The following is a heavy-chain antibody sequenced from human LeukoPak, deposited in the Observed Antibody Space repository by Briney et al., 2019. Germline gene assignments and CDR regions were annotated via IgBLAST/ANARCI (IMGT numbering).Heavy chain of an antibody. CDR2: IGGIGGTT. CDR1: GFSISSYG. V-gene: IGHV3-23*01. D-gene: IGHD1-26*01. CDR3: AEDGGGRLRPEYFQH. Sequence: GGSLRLSCAASGFSISSYGMTWVRQAPGKGLEWVSGIGGIGGTTYYADSVKGRFTISRDDSKNTLYLQMNSLRAEDTAIYYCAEDGGGRLRPEYFQHWGQGTLVTVSS. J-gene: IGHJ1*01.